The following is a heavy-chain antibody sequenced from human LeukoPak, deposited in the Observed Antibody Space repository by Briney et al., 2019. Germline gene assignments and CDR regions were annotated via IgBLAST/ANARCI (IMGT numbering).Heavy chain of an antibody. CDR3: AKHDTVTTRYYFDY. V-gene: IGHV3-23*01. CDR2: ISGSGGST. CDR1: GFTFSNYW. Sequence: GGSLRLSCAASGFTFSNYWMHWVRQAPGKGLEWVSAISGSGGSTYYADSVKGRFTISRDNSKNTLYLQMNSLRAEDTAVYYCAKHDTVTTRYYFDYWGQGTLVTVSS. J-gene: IGHJ4*02. D-gene: IGHD4-17*01.